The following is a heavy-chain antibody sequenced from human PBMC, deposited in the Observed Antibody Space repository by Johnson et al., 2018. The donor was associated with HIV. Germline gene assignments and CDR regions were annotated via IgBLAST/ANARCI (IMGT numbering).Heavy chain of an antibody. Sequence: QVQLVESGGGVVQPGRSLRLSCAASGFTFSSYGMHWVRQAPGKGLEWVAFIRYDGSNKYYADSVKGRFTISRDNSKNTLYLQMNSLRAEDTALYYCARGRYGRMTTVAAAAFDIWGQGTMVTVS. CDR3: ARGRYGRMTTVAAAAFDI. CDR2: IRYDGSNK. V-gene: IGHV3-33*01. D-gene: IGHD4-23*01. J-gene: IGHJ3*02. CDR1: GFTFSSYG.